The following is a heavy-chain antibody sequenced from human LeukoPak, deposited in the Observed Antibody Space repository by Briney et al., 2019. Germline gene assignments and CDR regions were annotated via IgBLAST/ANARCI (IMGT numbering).Heavy chain of an antibody. CDR3: ARSVSNWETFSAIDV. CDR1: NRSITSDY. V-gene: IGHV4-59*01. J-gene: IGHJ3*01. D-gene: IGHD7-27*01. Sequence: PSETLSLTCTVSNRSITSDYWSWIRQPPGKGLEWIGYIYYSGNTNYNPSLKSRVTISEDTSKNQVSLRLGSVTAADTAIYYCARSVSNWETFSAIDVWGQGTVVTVSS. CDR2: IYYSGNT.